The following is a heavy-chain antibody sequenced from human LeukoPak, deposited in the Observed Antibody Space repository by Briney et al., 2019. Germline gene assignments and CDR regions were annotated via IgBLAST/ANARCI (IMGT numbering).Heavy chain of an antibody. CDR1: GGSFSGYY. CDR3: ARGYQWELLGYYYYMDV. V-gene: IGHV4-34*01. D-gene: IGHD1-26*01. J-gene: IGHJ6*03. Sequence: PSETLSLTCVVYGGSFSGYYWSWIRQPPGKGLEWIGEIDQSGTTNYNPSLKSRVSISVDTSKNQFSLKLSSVTAADTAVYYCARGYQWELLGYYYYMDVWGKGTTVTVSS. CDR2: IDQSGTT.